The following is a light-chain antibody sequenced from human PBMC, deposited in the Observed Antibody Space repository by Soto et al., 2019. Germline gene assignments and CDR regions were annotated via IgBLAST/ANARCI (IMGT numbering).Light chain of an antibody. V-gene: IGLV2-14*01. J-gene: IGLJ1*01. CDR3: SSYTSSSTSYV. CDR1: SSDVGAYNY. Sequence: QSALTQPASVSGSPGQSITISCTGTSSDVGAYNYVSWYQQHPGKAPKLLIYEVSNRPSGLSNRFSGSKSGNTASLTISGLQAEDEADYHCSSYTSSSTSYVFGTGTKVTVL. CDR2: EVS.